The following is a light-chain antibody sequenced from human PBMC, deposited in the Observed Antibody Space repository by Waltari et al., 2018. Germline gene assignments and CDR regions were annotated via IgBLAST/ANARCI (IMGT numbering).Light chain of an antibody. CDR1: QSVSSSY. CDR2: GAS. V-gene: IGKV3-20*01. CDR3: QQYGSSPAT. J-gene: IGKJ1*01. Sequence: EIVLTQSPGTLSLSPGERATLPCRASQSVSSSYLAWYQQKSGQAPRLLIYGASSRATGIPDRFDGSGSGTDFSLTISRLEPEDFAVYYCQQYGSSPATFGQGTKVEMK.